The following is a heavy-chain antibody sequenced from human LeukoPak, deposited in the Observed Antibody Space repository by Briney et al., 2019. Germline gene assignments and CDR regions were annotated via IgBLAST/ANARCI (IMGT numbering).Heavy chain of an antibody. CDR2: IYYSGST. J-gene: IGHJ5*02. CDR3: ARGDYDFWSGYQRWFDP. D-gene: IGHD3-3*01. V-gene: IGHV4-59*01. CDR1: GGSISSYY. Sequence: SETLSLTCTVSGGSISSYYWSWIRQPPGKGLEWTGYIYYSGSTNYNPSLKSRVTISVDTSKNQFSLKLSSVTAADTAVYYCARGDYDFWSGYQRWFDPWGQGTLVTVSS.